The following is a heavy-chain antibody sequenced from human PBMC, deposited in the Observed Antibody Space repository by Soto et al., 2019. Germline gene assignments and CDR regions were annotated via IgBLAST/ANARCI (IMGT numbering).Heavy chain of an antibody. CDR3: ARDIRIAGRKGYYGMDV. V-gene: IGHV4-4*02. CDR2: IHHSGST. CDR1: GDSINSSNW. J-gene: IGHJ6*02. Sequence: PSYPLSLTCAVSGDSINSSNWWSWVRQPPGKGLECTANIHHSGSTNYDPSLKSRVTISVDKSKNKLSLKLSTVTAAATAVYYCARDIRIAGRKGYYGMDVWGQGTTVTVSS. D-gene: IGHD6-6*01.